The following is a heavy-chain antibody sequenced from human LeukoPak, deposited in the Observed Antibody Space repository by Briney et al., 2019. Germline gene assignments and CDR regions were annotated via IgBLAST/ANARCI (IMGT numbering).Heavy chain of an antibody. V-gene: IGHV1-8*01. D-gene: IGHD3-10*01. CDR3: ARGRRDSRQFDY. CDR1: GYTFTSYD. J-gene: IGHJ4*02. Sequence: ASVKVSCKASGYTFTSYDINWVRQATGQGLEWMGWMNPNSGNTGYAQKFQDRVTMTRNTSISTAYMELSSLRSEDTAVYYCARGRRDSRQFDYWGQGTLATVSS. CDR2: MNPNSGNT.